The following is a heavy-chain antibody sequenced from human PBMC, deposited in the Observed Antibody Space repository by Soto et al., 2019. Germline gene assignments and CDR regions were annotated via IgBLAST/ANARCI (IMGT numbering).Heavy chain of an antibody. CDR1: GGSFSGYY. Sequence: PSRTLSLTCAVYGGSFSGYYWSWIRQPPGKGLEWIGEINHSGSTNYNPSLKSRVTISVDTSKNQFSLKLSSVTAADTAVYYCARTPRGGVVVADTPYNYYGMDVWGQGTTVTGSS. D-gene: IGHD2-15*01. V-gene: IGHV4-34*01. CDR3: ARTPRGGVVVADTPYNYYGMDV. J-gene: IGHJ6*02. CDR2: INHSGST.